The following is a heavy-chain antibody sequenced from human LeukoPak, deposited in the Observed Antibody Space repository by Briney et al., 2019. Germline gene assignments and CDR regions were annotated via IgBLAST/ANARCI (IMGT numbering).Heavy chain of an antibody. V-gene: IGHV3-53*01. J-gene: IGHJ4*02. Sequence: GGSLRLSCAASAFTVTSNYMSWVRQDPGKGRQWVSVIFSGGSTYYADSVRGRFTASRDNSKNTLFLQMNSLRADDTSVYYCARARIVGATRYFDCWGQGTLVTVSS. CDR3: ARARIVGATRYFDC. D-gene: IGHD1-26*01. CDR1: AFTVTSNY. CDR2: IFSGGST.